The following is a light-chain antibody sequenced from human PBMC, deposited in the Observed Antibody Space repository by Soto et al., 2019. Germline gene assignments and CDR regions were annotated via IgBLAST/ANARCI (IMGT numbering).Light chain of an antibody. CDR1: NIGSKS. CDR2: YDS. J-gene: IGLJ2*01. CDR3: QVWDSSSDHVV. Sequence: SYELTQPPSVSVAPGKTARITCGGTNIGSKSVHWYQQKPGQAPVLVIYYDSARPSGIPERFSGSNSGNTATLTISRVEAGDEADYYCQVWDSSSDHVVFGGGTKVTVL. V-gene: IGLV3-21*04.